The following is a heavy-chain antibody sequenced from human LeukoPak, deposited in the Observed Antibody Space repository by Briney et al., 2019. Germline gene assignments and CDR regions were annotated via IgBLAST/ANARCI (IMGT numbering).Heavy chain of an antibody. CDR2: SYSGGST. J-gene: IGHJ3*02. Sequence: SETLSLTCTVSGGSISSSSYYWDWIRQSPGKGLEWIGNSYSGGSTYYTPSLKSRVTISVDTSKNQFSLKLSSVTAADTAIYFCARHSRSGSGGYENAFDIWGQGTMVTVSS. D-gene: IGHD5-12*01. CDR1: GGSISSSSYY. CDR3: ARHSRSGSGGYENAFDI. V-gene: IGHV4-39*01.